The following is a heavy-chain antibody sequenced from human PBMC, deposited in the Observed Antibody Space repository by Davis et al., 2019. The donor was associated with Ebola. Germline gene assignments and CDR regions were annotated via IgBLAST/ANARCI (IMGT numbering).Heavy chain of an antibody. CDR3: ATDRNWDFDY. CDR2: VSDSSTTI. V-gene: IGHV3-48*02. D-gene: IGHD7-27*01. CDR1: GFPFDEYA. J-gene: IGHJ4*02. Sequence: LSLTCAAPGFPFDEYAMHWVRQAPGKGLEWVSYVSDSSTTIYYADSVKGRFTISRDNAKNSLYLQMNSLRDEDTAVYYCATDRNWDFDYWGQGTLVTASS.